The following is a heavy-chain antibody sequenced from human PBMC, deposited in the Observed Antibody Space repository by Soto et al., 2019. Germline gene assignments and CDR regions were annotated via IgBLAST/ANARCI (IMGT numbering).Heavy chain of an antibody. Sequence: QVQLVESGGGVVQPGRSLRLSCAASGFTFSSYAMHWVRQAPGKGLEWVAVISYDGSNKYYADSVKGRFTISRDNSKNTLYLQMNSLRAEDTAVYYCARAEGYCSGGSCYRPYYYYGMDVWGQGTTVTVSS. CDR3: ARAEGYCSGGSCYRPYYYYGMDV. CDR1: GFTFSSYA. J-gene: IGHJ6*02. D-gene: IGHD2-15*01. CDR2: ISYDGSNK. V-gene: IGHV3-30-3*01.